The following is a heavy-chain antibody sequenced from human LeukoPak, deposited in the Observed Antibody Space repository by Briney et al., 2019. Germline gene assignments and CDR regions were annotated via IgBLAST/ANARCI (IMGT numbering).Heavy chain of an antibody. D-gene: IGHD6-19*01. V-gene: IGHV3-7*01. Sequence: GGSLRLSCAASGFTFSSYWMSWVRQAPGKGLEWVANIKQDGSEKYYVDSVKGRFTISRDNAKNSLYLQMNSLRAEDTAVYYCARDKEQWLPTYYYCGMDVWGQGTTVTVSS. CDR1: GFTFSSYW. CDR2: IKQDGSEK. J-gene: IGHJ6*02. CDR3: ARDKEQWLPTYYYCGMDV.